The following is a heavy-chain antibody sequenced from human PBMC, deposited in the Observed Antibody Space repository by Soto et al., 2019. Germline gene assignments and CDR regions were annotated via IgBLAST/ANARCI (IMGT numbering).Heavy chain of an antibody. D-gene: IGHD3-10*01. CDR3: TTGLGWVGFGMDV. CDR1: GFTFSNAW. V-gene: IGHV3-15*07. J-gene: IGHJ6*02. Sequence: EVQLVESGGGLVKPGGSLRLSCAASGFTFSNAWMNWVRQAPGKGLEWVGRIKSKTDGGTTDYAVPVKGRFTISRDDSKNTLYLQKNSLKTEDTAVYYCTTGLGWVGFGMDVWGQGTTVTVSS. CDR2: IKSKTDGGTT.